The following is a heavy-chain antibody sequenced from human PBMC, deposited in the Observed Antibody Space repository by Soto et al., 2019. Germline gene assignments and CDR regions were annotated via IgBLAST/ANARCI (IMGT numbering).Heavy chain of an antibody. J-gene: IGHJ6*02. CDR2: ISYDGSNK. CDR3: AKGDLLLWFGVLSTTYYYYYGMDV. Sequence: GGSLRLSCAASGFTFSSYGMHWVRQAPGKGLEWVAVISYDGSNKYYADSVKGRFTISRDNSKNTLYLQMNSLRAEDTAVYYCAKGDLLLWFGVLSTTYYYYYGMDVRGQGSSVTVSS. CDR1: GFTFSSYG. V-gene: IGHV3-30*18. D-gene: IGHD3-10*01.